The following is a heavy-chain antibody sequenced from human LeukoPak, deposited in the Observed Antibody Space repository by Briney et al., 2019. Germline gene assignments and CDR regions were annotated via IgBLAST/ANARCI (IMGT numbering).Heavy chain of an antibody. J-gene: IGHJ4*02. D-gene: IGHD6-13*01. V-gene: IGHV3-23*01. CDR3: AKEILGYSSSWYYFDY. Sequence: GGSLRLSCAASGFTFSSYAMGWVRQAPGKGLEWVSAISGSGGSTYYADSVKGRFTISRDNSKNTLYLQMNSLRAEDTAVYYCAKEILGYSSSWYYFDYWGQGTLVTVSS. CDR2: ISGSGGST. CDR1: GFTFSSYA.